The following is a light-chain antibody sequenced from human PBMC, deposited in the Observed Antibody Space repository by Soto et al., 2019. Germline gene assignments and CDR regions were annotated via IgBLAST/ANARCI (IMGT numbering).Light chain of an antibody. CDR3: QQYDNLPLT. CDR1: QDISNY. Sequence: DIQMTQSPSSLSASVGDRVTITCQASQDISNYLNWYQQKPVKAPKLLIYDASNLETGVPSRFSGSGSGTDFTFNISSLQPADIATYYCQQYDNLPLTFGGGTKVEIK. CDR2: DAS. V-gene: IGKV1-33*01. J-gene: IGKJ4*01.